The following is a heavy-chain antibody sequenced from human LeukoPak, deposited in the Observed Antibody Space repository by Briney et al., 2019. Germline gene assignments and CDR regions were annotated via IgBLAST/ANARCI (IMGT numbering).Heavy chain of an antibody. CDR3: ARGGYCSSTSCYTGDWFDP. CDR1: GYTFTSYD. J-gene: IGHJ5*02. V-gene: IGHV1-8*03. Sequence: ASVKVSCKASGYTFTSYDINWVRQATGQGLEWMGWMNPNSGNTGYAQKFQGRVTTTRNTSISTAYMELSSLRSEDTAVYYCARGGYCSSTSCYTGDWFDPWGQGTLVTVSS. CDR2: MNPNSGNT. D-gene: IGHD2-2*02.